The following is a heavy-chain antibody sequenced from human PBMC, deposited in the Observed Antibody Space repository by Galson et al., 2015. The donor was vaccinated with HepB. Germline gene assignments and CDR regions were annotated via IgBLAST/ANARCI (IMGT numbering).Heavy chain of an antibody. J-gene: IGHJ6*02. Sequence: SLRLSCAASGFTFGDYAMSWFRQAPGKGLAWVGFIRSKAYGGTTEYAASVKGRFTISRDDSKSIAYLQMNSLKTEDTAVYYCTRDIVATTYYYGMDVWGQGTTVTVSS. D-gene: IGHD5-12*01. CDR3: TRDIVATTYYYGMDV. CDR1: GFTFGDYA. CDR2: IRSKAYGGTT. V-gene: IGHV3-49*03.